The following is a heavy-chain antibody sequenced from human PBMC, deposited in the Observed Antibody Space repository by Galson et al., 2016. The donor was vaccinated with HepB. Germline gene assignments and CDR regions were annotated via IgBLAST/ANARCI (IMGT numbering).Heavy chain of an antibody. CDR3: ARDGGYNFDY. CDR2: ITSDGSTT. V-gene: IGHV3-74*01. J-gene: IGHJ4*02. Sequence: SLRLSCATSGFTFSNSWMHWVRQAPGKGLVWVSRITSDGSTTTYADSVKGRFTISRDIAKNTLYLQMNSLRAEDTAVYYCARDGGYNFDYWGRGTLVTVSS. D-gene: IGHD1-26*01. CDR1: GFTFSNSW.